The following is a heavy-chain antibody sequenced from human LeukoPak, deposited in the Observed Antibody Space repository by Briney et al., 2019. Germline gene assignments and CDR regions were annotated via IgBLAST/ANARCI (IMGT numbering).Heavy chain of an antibody. J-gene: IGHJ4*02. Sequence: PRETLSLTCTVSGGSLSGSYWSWFRQPPGQGLEWIAYIHSGGYTNYNPSLRSRVTISVDTSKNQFSLDVSSLSAADTARYYCTQRQGPMSGNYDYFDPWGQGILVTVSS. CDR2: IHSGGYT. CDR3: TQRQGPMSGNYDYFDP. V-gene: IGHV4-4*09. D-gene: IGHD1-26*01. CDR1: GGSLSGSY.